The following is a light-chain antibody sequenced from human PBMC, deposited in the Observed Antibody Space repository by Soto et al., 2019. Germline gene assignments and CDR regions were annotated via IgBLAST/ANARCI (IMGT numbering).Light chain of an antibody. J-gene: IGLJ1*01. V-gene: IGLV2-23*02. CDR2: EVS. Sequence: QSVLTRPASVSGSPGQSITISCTGTSSDVGSYNLVSWYQQHPGKAPKLMIYEVSKRPSGVSNRFSGSKSGNTASLTISGLQAEDEADYYCCSYAGSSTFYVFGTGTKVT. CDR3: CSYAGSSTFYV. CDR1: SSDVGSYNL.